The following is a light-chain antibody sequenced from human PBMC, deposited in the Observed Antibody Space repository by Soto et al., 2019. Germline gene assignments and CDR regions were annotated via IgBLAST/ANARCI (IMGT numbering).Light chain of an antibody. Sequence: DIQMTQSPSSLSASVGDRVTITCRASQSISSCLNWYQQKPGKAPKHLIYAASSLQSGVPSRFSGSGSGTDFTLNISSLQPEDFATYYCQQSYSTPWTFGQGTKVEIK. CDR3: QQSYSTPWT. CDR1: QSISSC. CDR2: AAS. V-gene: IGKV1-39*01. J-gene: IGKJ1*01.